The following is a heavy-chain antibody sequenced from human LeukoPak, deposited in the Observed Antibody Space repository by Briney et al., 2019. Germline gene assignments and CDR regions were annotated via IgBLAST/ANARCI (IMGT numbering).Heavy chain of an antibody. Sequence: GGSLRLSCAASGFTFSSYWMSWVRQAPGKGLEWVSYISSSGSTIYCADSVKGRFTISRDNAKNSLYLQMNSLRAEDTAVYYCARDFSPPEGRFGELFDYWGQGTLVTVSS. CDR3: ARDFSPPEGRFGELFDY. V-gene: IGHV3-48*04. CDR2: ISSSGSTI. J-gene: IGHJ4*02. D-gene: IGHD3-10*01. CDR1: GFTFSSYW.